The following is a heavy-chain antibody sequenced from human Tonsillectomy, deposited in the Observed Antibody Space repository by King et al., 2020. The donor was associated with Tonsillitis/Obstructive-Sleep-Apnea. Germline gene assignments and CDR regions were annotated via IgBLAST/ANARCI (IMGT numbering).Heavy chain of an antibody. CDR3: ARIGSGWFERYYFDY. CDR1: GYTFTGYY. J-gene: IGHJ4*02. Sequence: QLVQSGAEVKKPGASVKVSCKASGYTFTGYYMHWVRQAPGQGLEWMGWINPNSGGTNYAQKFQGWVTMTRDTSISTAYMELSRLRSDDTAVYYCARIGSGWFERYYFDYWGQGTLVTVSS. CDR2: INPNSGGT. D-gene: IGHD6-19*01. V-gene: IGHV1-2*04.